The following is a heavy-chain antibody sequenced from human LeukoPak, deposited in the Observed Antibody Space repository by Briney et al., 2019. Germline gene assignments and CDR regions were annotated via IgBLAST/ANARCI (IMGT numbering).Heavy chain of an antibody. Sequence: GASVKVSCKASGYTFTSYAMHWVRQAPGQRLEWMGWINPNSGGTNYAQKFQGWVTMTRDTSISTAYMELSRLRSDDTAVYYCARGGGYYDTLLYFDYWGQGTLVTVSS. J-gene: IGHJ4*02. CDR1: GYTFTSYA. V-gene: IGHV1-2*04. CDR3: ARGGGYYDTLLYFDY. CDR2: INPNSGGT. D-gene: IGHD3-22*01.